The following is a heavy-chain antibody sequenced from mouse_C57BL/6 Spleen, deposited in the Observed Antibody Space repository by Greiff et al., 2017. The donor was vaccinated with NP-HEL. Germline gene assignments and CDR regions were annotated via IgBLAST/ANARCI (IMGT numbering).Heavy chain of an antibody. CDR1: GFTFSSYA. D-gene: IGHD1-1*01. Sequence: EVKLMESGGGLVKPGGSLKLSCAASGFTFSSYAMSWVRQTPEKRLEWVATISDGGSYTYYPDNVKGRFTISRDNAKNNLYLQMSHLKSEDTAMYDCARGYYGSSPYFDYWGQGTTLTVSS. CDR3: ARGYYGSSPYFDY. J-gene: IGHJ2*01. CDR2: ISDGGSYT. V-gene: IGHV5-4*03.